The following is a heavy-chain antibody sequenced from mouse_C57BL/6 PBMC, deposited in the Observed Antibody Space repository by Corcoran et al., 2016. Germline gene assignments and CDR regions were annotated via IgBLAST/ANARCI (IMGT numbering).Heavy chain of an antibody. D-gene: IGHD1-1*01. Sequence: QVQLQQSGAELVKPGASVKISCKASGYAFSSYWMNWVKQRPGKGLEWIGQIYPGYGDTNYNGKFKGKATLTADKSSSTAYMQLSSLTSEDSAVYFCARDGSRYWYFDVWGTGTTVTVSS. CDR3: ARDGSRYWYFDV. V-gene: IGHV1-80*01. CDR2: IYPGYGDT. CDR1: GYAFSSYW. J-gene: IGHJ1*03.